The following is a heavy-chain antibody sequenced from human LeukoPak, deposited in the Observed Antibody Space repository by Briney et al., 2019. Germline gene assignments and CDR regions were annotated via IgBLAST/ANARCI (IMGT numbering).Heavy chain of an antibody. V-gene: IGHV4-59*11. CDR2: LLDSVNT. CDR3: ATIKRGSIYGYFDF. CDR1: GGSISSHY. Sequence: SETLSLTCTVSGGSISSHYWSWLRQPPGKGLEWIAYLLDSVNTKDNPSLSSRLTLSADTSKNQFSLRLSSVTAADTAIYYCATIKRGSIYGYFDFWDQGIKVTVSS. D-gene: IGHD5-18*01. J-gene: IGHJ4*02.